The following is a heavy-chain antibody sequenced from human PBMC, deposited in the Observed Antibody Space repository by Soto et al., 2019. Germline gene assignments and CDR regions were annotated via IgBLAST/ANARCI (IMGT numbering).Heavy chain of an antibody. Sequence: PSETLSLTCTVSGGSISSYYWSWIRQPPGKGLEWIGYIYYSGSTNYNPSLKSRVTISVDTSKNQFSLKLSSVTAADTAVYYCAGTTVNPYYFDYWGQGTLVTVSS. CDR1: GGSISSYY. J-gene: IGHJ4*02. D-gene: IGHD4-17*01. CDR2: IYYSGST. CDR3: AGTTVNPYYFDY. V-gene: IGHV4-59*01.